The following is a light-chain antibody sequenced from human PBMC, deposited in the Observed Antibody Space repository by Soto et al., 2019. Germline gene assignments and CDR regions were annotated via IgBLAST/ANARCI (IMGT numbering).Light chain of an antibody. V-gene: IGKV1-5*01. CDR3: QEYNSRQGT. Sequence: DIQITQSPGTGCSSLLGIVTITCRASQNINTWLAWYQRKPGKAPKLLIYDASSSGSGVPSRFSGSGSGTEFTLTISSLQPDDFAAYYCQEYNSRQGTFGQGTKVDI. CDR1: QNINTW. J-gene: IGKJ1*01. CDR2: DAS.